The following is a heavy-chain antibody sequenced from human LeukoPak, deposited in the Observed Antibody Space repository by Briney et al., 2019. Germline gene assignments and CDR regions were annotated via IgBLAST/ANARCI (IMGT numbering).Heavy chain of an antibody. Sequence: GGPVRLLCAACGFTLSSYWMNWVRQAPGKGLEWVANIKQDGSEKYYVDSVKGRFTISRDNAKSSLYLQMNSLRAEDTAVYYCARETLAARRGEIYFWGQGTLVTVSS. CDR1: GFTLSSYW. D-gene: IGHD6-6*01. V-gene: IGHV3-7*01. CDR3: ARETLAARRGEIYF. J-gene: IGHJ4*02. CDR2: IKQDGSEK.